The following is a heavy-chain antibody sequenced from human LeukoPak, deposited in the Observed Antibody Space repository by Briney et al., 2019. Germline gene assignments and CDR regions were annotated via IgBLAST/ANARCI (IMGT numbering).Heavy chain of an antibody. V-gene: IGHV3-7*01. D-gene: IGHD3-22*01. CDR2: IKQDGSEK. CDR3: ARGRLTYYYDSSGYPFDY. CDR1: GFTFSTYW. J-gene: IGHJ4*02. Sequence: GGSLRLSCAASGFTFSTYWMTWVRQAPGKGLEWVANIKQDGSEKYYVDSVKGRFTISRDNAKNSLYLQMNSLRAEDTAVYYCARGRLTYYYDSSGYPFDYWGQXTLVTVSS.